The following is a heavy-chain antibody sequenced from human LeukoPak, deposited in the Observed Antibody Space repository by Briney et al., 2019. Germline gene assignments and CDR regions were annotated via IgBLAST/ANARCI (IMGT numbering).Heavy chain of an antibody. CDR2: IDPSDGSA. CDR3: ARERSVFGMVYHAFDI. V-gene: IGHV1-46*01. CDR1: GDTFSTHY. J-gene: IGHJ3*02. D-gene: IGHD3-3*01. Sequence: GASVKVSCKASGDTFSTHYMHWVRQAPGQGLEWMGIIDPSDGSASYLQKFQGRVTLMRDTSTSTVYMELSRLRSDDTAVYICARERSVFGMVYHAFDIWGQGTMVTVSS.